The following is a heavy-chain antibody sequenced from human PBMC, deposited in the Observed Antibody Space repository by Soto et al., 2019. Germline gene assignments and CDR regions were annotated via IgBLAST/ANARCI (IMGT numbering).Heavy chain of an antibody. CDR3: ARGSGYSSSPFDS. CDR2: IKQDGSEK. CDR1: GFTFSNYW. Sequence: EVQLVESGGGLVQPGGSLRLSCAASGFTFSNYWMSWVRQAPGKGLEWVANIKQDGSEKYFVDSVKGRFTISRDNAKNSLFLQMNSLRAEDTAVYYCARGSGYSSSPFDSWGQGTLVTVSA. V-gene: IGHV3-7*04. J-gene: IGHJ5*01. D-gene: IGHD6-6*01.